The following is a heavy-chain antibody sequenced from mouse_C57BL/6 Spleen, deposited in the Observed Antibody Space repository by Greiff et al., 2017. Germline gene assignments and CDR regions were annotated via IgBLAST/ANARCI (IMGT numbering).Heavy chain of an antibody. CDR1: GFTFSSYA. J-gene: IGHJ2*01. CDR2: ISDGGSYT. Sequence: EVQLVESGGGLVKPGGSLKLSCAASGFTFSSYAMSWVRQTPEKRLEWVATISDGGSYTYYPDNVKGRFTISRDNAKNNLYLQMSHLKSEDTAMYYCASLWNYYFDYWGQGTTLTVSS. CDR3: ASLWNYYFDY. D-gene: IGHD6-1*01. V-gene: IGHV5-4*01.